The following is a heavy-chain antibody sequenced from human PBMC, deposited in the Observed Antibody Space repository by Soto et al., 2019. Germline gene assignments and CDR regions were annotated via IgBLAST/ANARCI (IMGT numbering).Heavy chain of an antibody. D-gene: IGHD2-2*01. J-gene: IGHJ4*02. CDR3: ARVLSAHCSSTSWSLGPFDY. CDR2: IYSGGST. CDR1: GFTVSSNY. V-gene: IGHV3-53*04. Sequence: GGSLRLSCAASGFTVSSNYMSWVRQAPGKGLEWVSVIYSGGSTYYADSVKGRFTISRHNSKNTLYLQMNSLRAEDTAVYYCARVLSAHCSSTSWSLGPFDYWGQGTLVTVSS.